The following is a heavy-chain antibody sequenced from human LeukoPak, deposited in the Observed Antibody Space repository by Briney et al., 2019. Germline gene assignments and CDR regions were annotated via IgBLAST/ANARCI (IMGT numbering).Heavy chain of an antibody. CDR2: ITPSSDII. CDR1: GFSFSNYY. D-gene: IGHD3-3*01. CDR3: ARVVPGVTGGDY. Sequence: GGSLRLFCAASGFSFSNYYMIWVRQAPGKGLECISYITPSSDIIHYADSVKGRFAVSRDNAKNLLYLQMNSLRVEDTALYYCARVVPGVTGGDYWGRGTLVSVSS. V-gene: IGHV3-48*01. J-gene: IGHJ4*02.